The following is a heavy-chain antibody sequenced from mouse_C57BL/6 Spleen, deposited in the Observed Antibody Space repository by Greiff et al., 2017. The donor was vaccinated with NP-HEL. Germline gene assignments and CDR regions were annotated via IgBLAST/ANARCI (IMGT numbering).Heavy chain of an antibody. J-gene: IGHJ1*03. V-gene: IGHV5-4*03. CDR1: GFTFSSYA. CDR3: ARGSDGYNVGYFDV. Sequence: EVKLVESGGGLVKPGGSLKLSCAASGFTFSSYAMSWVRQTPEKRLEWVATISDGGSYTYYPDNVKGRFTISRDNAKNNLYLQMSQLKSEDTAMYYCARGSDGYNVGYFDVWGTGTTVTVSS. CDR2: ISDGGSYT. D-gene: IGHD2-3*01.